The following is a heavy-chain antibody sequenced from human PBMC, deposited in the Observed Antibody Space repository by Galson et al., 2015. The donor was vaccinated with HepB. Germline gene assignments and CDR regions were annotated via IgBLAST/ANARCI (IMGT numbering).Heavy chain of an antibody. CDR1: GFTFSSYA. CDR2: ISGSGGST. J-gene: IGHJ4*02. CDR3: AKDLPGQIGYYDSSGYSTPDY. D-gene: IGHD3-22*01. V-gene: IGHV3-23*01. Sequence: SLRLSCAASGFTFSSYAMSWVRQAPGKGLEWVSAISGSGGSTYYADSVKGRFTISRDNSKNTLYLQMNSLRAEDTAVYYCAKDLPGQIGYYDSSGYSTPDYWGQGTLVTVSS.